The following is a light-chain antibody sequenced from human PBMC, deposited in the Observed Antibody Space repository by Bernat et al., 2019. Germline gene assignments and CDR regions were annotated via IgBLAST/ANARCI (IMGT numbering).Light chain of an antibody. CDR2: AAS. J-gene: IGKJ1*01. CDR1: QSISSS. Sequence: DIQMIQSPSSLSASVVDRVTITCRASQSISSSLNWYQQKTGKAPKLLIYAASSLQSGVPSRFSGSGSGTDFTLTISSLQPEDFATYYCQQSYSTPPTFGQGTKVEIK. CDR3: QQSYSTPPT. V-gene: IGKV1-39*01.